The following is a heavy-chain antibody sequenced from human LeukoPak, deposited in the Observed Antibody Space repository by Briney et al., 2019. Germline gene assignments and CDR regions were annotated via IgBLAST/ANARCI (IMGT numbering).Heavy chain of an antibody. CDR3: AKDQITMIVVVIPDSFDY. Sequence: GGSLRLSCAASGFTFSSYAMSWVRQAPGKGLEWVSAISGSGGSTYYAASVKGRFTISRDNSKNTLYLQMNSLRAEDTAVYYCAKDQITMIVVVIPDSFDYWGQGTLVTVSS. V-gene: IGHV3-23*01. CDR2: ISGSGGST. D-gene: IGHD3-22*01. CDR1: GFTFSSYA. J-gene: IGHJ4*02.